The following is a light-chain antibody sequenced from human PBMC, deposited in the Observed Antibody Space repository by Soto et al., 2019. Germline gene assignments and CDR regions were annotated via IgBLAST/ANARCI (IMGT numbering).Light chain of an antibody. CDR2: SNS. Sequence: QSVLTQPPSVSGAPGQRVTISCTGSSSNIGAGYDVHWYQQLPRTAPKLLIYSNSNRPSGVPDRFSGSKSGTSASLAITGXXXXXXXXXXXQSYDSSLSGSRVFGGGTKLTV. V-gene: IGLV1-40*01. CDR1: SSNIGAGYD. CDR3: QSYDSSLSGSRV. J-gene: IGLJ2*01.